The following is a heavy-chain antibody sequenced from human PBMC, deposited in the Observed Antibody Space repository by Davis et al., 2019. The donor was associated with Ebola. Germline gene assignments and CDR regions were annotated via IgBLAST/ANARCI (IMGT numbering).Heavy chain of an antibody. J-gene: IGHJ4*02. CDR2: LGDGGGRI. CDR1: GFTFRFFA. CDR3: VKCLTHNDLVTGLDH. V-gene: IGHV3-23*01. Sequence: GESLKISCAASGFTFRFFAMGWVRQAPGKGLEWVSTLGDGGGRISYADSVKGRFTISRDKSKNTLYLQMSGLRVEDTAVYYCVKCLTHNDLVTGLDHWGQGILVTVSS. D-gene: IGHD3-9*01.